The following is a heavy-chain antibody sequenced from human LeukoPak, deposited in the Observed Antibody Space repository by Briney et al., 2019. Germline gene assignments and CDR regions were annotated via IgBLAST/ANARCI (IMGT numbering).Heavy chain of an antibody. CDR1: GFTFSSYA. J-gene: IGHJ4*02. Sequence: GGSLRLSCAASGFTFSSYAMHWVRQAPGKGLEWVSSINWNSGSIGYADSVKGRFTISRDNAKNSLYLQMNSLRAEDTALYYCAKSCSSTSCYYFDFWGQGALVTVSS. D-gene: IGHD2-2*01. CDR2: INWNSGSI. V-gene: IGHV3-9*01. CDR3: AKSCSSTSCYYFDF.